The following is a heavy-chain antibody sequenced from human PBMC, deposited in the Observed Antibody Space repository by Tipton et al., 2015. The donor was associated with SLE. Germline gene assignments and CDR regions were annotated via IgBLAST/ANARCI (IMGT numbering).Heavy chain of an antibody. Sequence: WGWIRQSPGKGLEWIGSVHHSGSTYYNPSLRSRLTISVDTSKNQFSLKLSSVTAADTAVYYCARDRDTAKVFIDWGQGTLVTVSS. J-gene: IGHJ4*02. V-gene: IGHV4-38-2*02. CDR2: VHHSGST. D-gene: IGHD5-18*01. CDR3: ARDRDTAKVFID.